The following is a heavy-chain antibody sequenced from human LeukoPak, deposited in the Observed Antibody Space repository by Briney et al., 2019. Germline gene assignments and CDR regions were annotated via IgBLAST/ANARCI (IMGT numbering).Heavy chain of an antibody. D-gene: IGHD3-3*01. CDR1: AFTFSGYW. CDR2: IKQDGSEK. Sequence: TGGFLRLSGAASAFTFSGYWMSWVRQAPGKGLEGVANIKQDGSEKYYVDSVKGRFTIARDNAKNSLYLQMNSLGAEDTAVYYCAVRFFEWSGAGFIYYWGQGTLVTVSS. CDR3: AVRFFEWSGAGFIYY. J-gene: IGHJ4*02. V-gene: IGHV3-7*01.